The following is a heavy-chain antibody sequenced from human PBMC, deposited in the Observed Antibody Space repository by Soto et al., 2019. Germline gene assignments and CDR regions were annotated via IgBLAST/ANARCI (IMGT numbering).Heavy chain of an antibody. J-gene: IGHJ6*02. CDR3: ARERLEMATIPV. Sequence: QVQLVQSGAEVKKPGSSVKVSCKASGGTFSSYTISWVRQAPGQGLEWMGRIIPILGIANYAQKFQGRVTIXAXKSTSTAYMELSSLRSEDTAVYYCARERLEMATIPVWGQGTTVTVSS. V-gene: IGHV1-69*08. CDR1: GGTFSSYT. CDR2: IIPILGIA. D-gene: IGHD5-12*01.